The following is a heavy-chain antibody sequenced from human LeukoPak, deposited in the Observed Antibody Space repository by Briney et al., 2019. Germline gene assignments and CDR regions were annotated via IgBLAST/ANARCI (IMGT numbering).Heavy chain of an antibody. Sequence: ASVTVSCKASGYTFTSYYMHWVRQAPRQGPEWMGIINPSGGSTSYAQKFQGRVTMTRDTSTSTVYMELSSLRSEDTAVYYCARGDTAMVTTDYWGQGTLVTVSS. J-gene: IGHJ4*02. CDR1: GYTFTSYY. D-gene: IGHD5-18*01. CDR2: INPSGGST. CDR3: ARGDTAMVTTDY. V-gene: IGHV1-46*01.